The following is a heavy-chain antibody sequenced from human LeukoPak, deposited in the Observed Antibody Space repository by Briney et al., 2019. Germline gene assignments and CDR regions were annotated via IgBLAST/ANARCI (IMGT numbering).Heavy chain of an antibody. CDR3: ARGGSSSWYYFDS. V-gene: IGHV3-11*01. Sequence: GRSLRLSSAASAFTFSDYYMSWIRPAPGKGLEWVSYISSGGSTIYYADSVKGRFTISRDNAKNSLYLQMNSLRAEDTAVYYCARGGSSSWYYFDSWGQGTLVTVSS. J-gene: IGHJ4*02. CDR1: AFTFSDYY. D-gene: IGHD6-13*01. CDR2: ISSGGSTI.